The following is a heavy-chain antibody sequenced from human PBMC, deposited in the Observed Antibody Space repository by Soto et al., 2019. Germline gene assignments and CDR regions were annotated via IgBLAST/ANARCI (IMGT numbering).Heavy chain of an antibody. D-gene: IGHD5-18*01. CDR2: ISAYNGNT. CDR1: GYTFTSYG. CDR3: ARDLVEGYSYGSYFEY. Sequence: ASAKVSCKSSGYTFTSYGISLLRQDKGQGLEWMGWISAYNGNTNYAQKLQGRVTMTTDTSTSTAYMELRSLRSDDTAVYYCARDLVEGYSYGSYFEYWGQGTLVTVS. V-gene: IGHV1-18*01. J-gene: IGHJ4*02.